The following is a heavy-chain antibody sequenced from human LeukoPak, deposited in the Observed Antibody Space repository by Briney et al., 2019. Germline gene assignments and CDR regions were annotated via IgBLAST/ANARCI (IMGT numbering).Heavy chain of an antibody. CDR1: GGSFSGYY. CDR2: IYYSGST. Sequence: SETLSLTCAVYGGSFSGYYWSWIRQPPGKGLEWIGYIYYSGSTNYNPSLKSRVTISVDTSKNHFSLKLSSVTAADTAVYYCARGYYSNSSIWFDPWGQGTLVTVSS. D-gene: IGHD6-6*01. J-gene: IGHJ5*02. V-gene: IGHV4-59*01. CDR3: ARGYYSNSSIWFDP.